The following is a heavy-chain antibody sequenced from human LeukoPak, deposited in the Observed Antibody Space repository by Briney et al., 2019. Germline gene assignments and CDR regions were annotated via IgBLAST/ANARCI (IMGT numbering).Heavy chain of an antibody. Sequence: PGGSLRLSCAASGFTFSSYGMHWVRQAPGKGLEWVAFIRYDGSNKYYADSVKGRFTISRDNSKNTLYLQMNSLRAEDTAVYYCARELSSGWYNDAFDIWGQGTMVTVSS. D-gene: IGHD6-19*01. V-gene: IGHV3-30*02. CDR2: IRYDGSNK. CDR3: ARELSSGWYNDAFDI. J-gene: IGHJ3*02. CDR1: GFTFSSYG.